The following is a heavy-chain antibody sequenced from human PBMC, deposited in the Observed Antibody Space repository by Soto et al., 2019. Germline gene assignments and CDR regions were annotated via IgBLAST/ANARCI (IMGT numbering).Heavy chain of an antibody. CDR2: ISGSGGST. CDR3: AKDAHIRRSSAQQIAEYFQH. V-gene: IGHV3-23*01. Sequence: GGSLRLSCAASGFTFSSYAMSWVRQAPGKGLEWVSAISGSGGSTYYADSVKGRFTISRDNSKNTLYLQMNSLRAEDTAVYYCAKDAHIRRSSAQQIAEYFQHWGQGTLVTVSS. D-gene: IGHD6-13*01. J-gene: IGHJ1*01. CDR1: GFTFSSYA.